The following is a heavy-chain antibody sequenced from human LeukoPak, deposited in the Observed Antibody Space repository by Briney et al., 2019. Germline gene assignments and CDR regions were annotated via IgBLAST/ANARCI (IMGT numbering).Heavy chain of an antibody. Sequence: GESLKISCKGSGYSFNTYWIGWLRQMPGKGLEWMGIVYGGDSDTRYSPSFRGQVTISADKSLSTAYLQWNSLKASDTAIYYCARLLPGDYYDSRGYPTDPFEIWGHGTMITVSS. J-gene: IGHJ3*02. D-gene: IGHD3-22*01. CDR3: ARLLPGDYYDSRGYPTDPFEI. CDR1: GYSFNTYW. CDR2: VYGGDSDT. V-gene: IGHV5-51*01.